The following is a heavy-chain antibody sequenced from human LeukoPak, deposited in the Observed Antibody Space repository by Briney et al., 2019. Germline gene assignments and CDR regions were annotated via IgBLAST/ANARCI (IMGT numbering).Heavy chain of an antibody. CDR2: ISAYNGNT. D-gene: IGHD3-16*01. CDR1: GYTFTSYG. Sequence: ASVKVSCKASGYTFTSYGISWVRQAPGQGLEWMGWISAYNGNTNYAQKFQGRVTITADKSTSTAYMELSSLRSEDTAVYYCARVIPQEPYYFDYWGQGTLVTVSS. CDR3: ARVIPQEPYYFDY. J-gene: IGHJ4*02. V-gene: IGHV1-18*01.